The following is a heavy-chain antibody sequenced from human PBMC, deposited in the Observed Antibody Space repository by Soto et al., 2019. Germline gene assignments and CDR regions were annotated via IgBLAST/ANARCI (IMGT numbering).Heavy chain of an antibody. V-gene: IGHV3-23*01. CDR1: GFTFSSYE. Sequence: GGSLRLSCAASGFTFSSYEMNWVRQAPEKGLEWVSALSDSGVSPYYADSVKGRFTISRDNSKNTLYLQMDSLRVEDTALYYCAKMTSDSYGRNYGMDVWGQGTTVTVSS. J-gene: IGHJ6*02. D-gene: IGHD5-18*01. CDR2: LSDSGVSP. CDR3: AKMTSDSYGRNYGMDV.